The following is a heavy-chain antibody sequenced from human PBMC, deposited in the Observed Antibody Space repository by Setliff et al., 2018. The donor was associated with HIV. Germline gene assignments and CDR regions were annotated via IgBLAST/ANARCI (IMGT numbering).Heavy chain of an antibody. J-gene: IGHJ6*03. D-gene: IGHD2-21*01. V-gene: IGHV4-34*01. Sequence: PSETLSLTCAVYGGSFSGYSWNRIRQPPGKGLEWIGEINYSGGTNYNPSLKSRVTISVDTSKNQLSLRLTSVTAADTAVYYCARGSDCDTATCGDYYYMDVWGIGTTVTVSS. CDR2: INYSGGT. CDR1: GGSFSGYS. CDR3: ARGSDCDTATCGDYYYMDV.